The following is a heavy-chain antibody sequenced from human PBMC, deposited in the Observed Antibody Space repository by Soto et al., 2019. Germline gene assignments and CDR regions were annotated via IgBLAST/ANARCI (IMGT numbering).Heavy chain of an antibody. V-gene: IGHV5-10-1*01. CDR2: IDPSDSYT. CDR3: ESPREYSSINDAFAI. CDR1: GYSFTSYW. J-gene: IGHJ3*02. D-gene: IGHD6-6*01. Sequence: PGESLKISCKGSGYSFTSYWISWVRQMPGKGLEWMGRIDPSDSYTNYSPSFQGHVTISADKSISTAYLQWSSLKASETAMYYCESPREYSSINDAFAIWGQGTLVTVSS.